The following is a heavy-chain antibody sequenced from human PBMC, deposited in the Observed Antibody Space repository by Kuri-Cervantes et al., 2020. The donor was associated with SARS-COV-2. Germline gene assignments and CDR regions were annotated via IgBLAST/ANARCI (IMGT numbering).Heavy chain of an antibody. Sequence: GGSLRLSCAASGFTFSDHWVHWVRQAPGKGLEWVSGISWNSGSIGYADSVKGRFTISRDNAKNSLYLQMNSLRAEDTALYYCAKVNDPWGQGTLVTVSS. CDR3: AKVNDP. J-gene: IGHJ1*01. V-gene: IGHV3-9*01. D-gene: IGHD1-1*01. CDR1: GFTFSDHW. CDR2: ISWNSGSI.